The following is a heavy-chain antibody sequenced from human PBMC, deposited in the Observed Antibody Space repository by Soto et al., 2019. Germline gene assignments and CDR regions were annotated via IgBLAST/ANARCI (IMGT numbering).Heavy chain of an antibody. Sequence: QVQLMESGGGVVQPGTSLRLSCAASGFTFSTYGMHWVRQAPGKGLEWVASIDHDGSNKHYADTVKGRFTVSRDTSKNTLFLQVDSLRVGDTAVYFCARWIRTLNYDYWGQGTLLIVSS. D-gene: IGHD2-2*03. J-gene: IGHJ4*02. CDR1: GFTFSTYG. V-gene: IGHV3-33*01. CDR2: IDHDGSNK. CDR3: ARWIRTLNYDY.